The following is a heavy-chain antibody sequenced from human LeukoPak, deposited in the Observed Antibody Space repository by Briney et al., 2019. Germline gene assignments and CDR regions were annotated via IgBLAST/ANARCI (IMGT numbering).Heavy chain of an antibody. CDR3: ARGSYSGSYWQDAFDI. J-gene: IGHJ3*02. CDR2: ISYDGSNK. V-gene: IGHV3-30*04. CDR1: GFTFSSYA. Sequence: PGGSLRLSCAASGFTFSSYAMHWVRQAPGKGLEWVAVISYDGSNKYYADSVKGRFTISRDNSKNTLYLQMNSLRAEDTAVYYCARGSYSGSYWQDAFDIWGQGTMVTVSS. D-gene: IGHD1-26*01.